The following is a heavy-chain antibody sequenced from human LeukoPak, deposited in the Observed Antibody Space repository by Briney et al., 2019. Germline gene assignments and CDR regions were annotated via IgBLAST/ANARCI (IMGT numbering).Heavy chain of an antibody. CDR3: ARDRRGNYDILTGYYMGFPSYYYYMDV. CDR1: GGTFSSYA. D-gene: IGHD3-9*01. Sequence: GASVKLSCKASGGTFSSYAISWVRQAPGQGLEWMGGIIPIFGTANYAHTFQGRVTITADESTSTAYMELSSLRSEDTAVYYCARDRRGNYDILTGYYMGFPSYYYYMDVWGKGTTVTVSS. CDR2: IIPIFGTA. V-gene: IGHV1-69*13. J-gene: IGHJ6*03.